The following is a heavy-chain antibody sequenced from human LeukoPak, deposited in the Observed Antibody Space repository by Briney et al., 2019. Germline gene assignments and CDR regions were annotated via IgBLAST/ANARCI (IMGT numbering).Heavy chain of an antibody. CDR1: GGSISSGGYS. V-gene: IGHV4-30-2*01. Sequence: SQTLSLTCAVSGGSISSGGYSWSWIRQPPGKGLEWIGYIYHSGSTYYNPSLKSRVTISVDRSKNQFSLKLSSVTAADTAVYYCARGYYYYYYGMDVWGQGTTVTVSS. CDR2: IYHSGST. J-gene: IGHJ6*02. CDR3: ARGYYYYYYGMDV.